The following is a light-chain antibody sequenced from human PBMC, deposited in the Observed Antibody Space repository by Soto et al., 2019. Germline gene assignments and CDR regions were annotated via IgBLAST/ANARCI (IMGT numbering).Light chain of an antibody. V-gene: IGKV3-20*01. CDR2: GAS. J-gene: IGKJ5*01. CDR3: QQYGSSPIT. CDR1: QSVSSSY. Sequence: EIVLTQSPGTLSLSPGERATLSCRASQSVSSSYLAWYQQKPGQAPRFLMYGASSRATGIPDRFSGSGSGTDFTLTISRLEPEDSAVYYCQQYGSSPITFGQGTRLEI.